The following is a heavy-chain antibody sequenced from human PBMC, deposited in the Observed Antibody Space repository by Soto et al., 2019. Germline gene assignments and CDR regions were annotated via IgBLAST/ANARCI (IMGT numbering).Heavy chain of an antibody. Sequence: QVQLVQSGAEVRKPGASVNVSCKASGYTFTTYPIHWVRQAPGQRLEGMGWINSGNGKTKYEQKFQARVTITWDTSATTAKMELSSLTSEDTAVYYCARARYSSGWDLDFWGQGTLVSVSS. CDR1: GYTFTTYP. J-gene: IGHJ4*02. CDR2: INSGNGKT. CDR3: ARARYSSGWDLDF. V-gene: IGHV1-3*01. D-gene: IGHD6-19*01.